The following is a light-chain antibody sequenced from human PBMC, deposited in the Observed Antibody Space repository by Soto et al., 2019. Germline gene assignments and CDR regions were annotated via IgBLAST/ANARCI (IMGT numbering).Light chain of an antibody. CDR1: QSVSSTY. CDR3: QQCTSPPLT. Sequence: EIVLTQSPGTLSLSPGERATLSCRASQSVSSTYLSWYQQRPGQAPRLLIYGASSRATGLPDRFSGSGSGTDFILTISRLEPEDFAVYYCQQCTSPPLTFGQGTRVEIK. CDR2: GAS. J-gene: IGKJ1*01. V-gene: IGKV3-20*01.